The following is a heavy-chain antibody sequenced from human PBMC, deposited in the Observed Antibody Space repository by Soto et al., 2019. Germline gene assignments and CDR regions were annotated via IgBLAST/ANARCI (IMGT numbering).Heavy chain of an antibody. V-gene: IGHV4-4*02. J-gene: IGHJ6*02. CDR1: GGSISSSNW. Sequence: QVQLQESGPGLVKPSGTLSLTCAVSGGSISSSNWWRWVRQPPGKGLEWIGEIYHSGSTNYNPALKSRVTIQEDKSKDQFSLKLSSVAAADTAVYYCARGPGMDVWGQGTTVTVSS. CDR2: IYHSGST. CDR3: ARGPGMDV.